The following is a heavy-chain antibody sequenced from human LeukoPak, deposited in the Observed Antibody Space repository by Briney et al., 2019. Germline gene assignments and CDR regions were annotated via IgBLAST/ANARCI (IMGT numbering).Heavy chain of an antibody. CDR3: AKVPRQHDNWFDP. V-gene: IGHV3-48*01. J-gene: IGHJ5*02. CDR2: ISSGSTII. Sequence: PGGSLRLSCAASGFTFSSHSMNWVRQAPGKGLEWVSYISSGSTIIHYADSVKGRFTISRDDAKNSLHLQMNSLRAEDTAVYYCAKVPRQHDNWFDPWGQGTLVTVSS. D-gene: IGHD6-13*01. CDR1: GFTFSSHS.